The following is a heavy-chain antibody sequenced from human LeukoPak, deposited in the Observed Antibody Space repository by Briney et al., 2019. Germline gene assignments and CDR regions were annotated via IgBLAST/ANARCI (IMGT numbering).Heavy chain of an antibody. Sequence: PGGSLRLSCEASKFAFSSYAMSWVRQAPGKGLEWVAVIWYDGSNKYYADSVKGRFTISRDNSKNTLYLQMNSLRAEDTAVYYCARDLYDSSGYYYYDYWGQGTLVTVSS. CDR3: ARDLYDSSGYYYYDY. CDR1: KFAFSSYA. V-gene: IGHV3-33*08. CDR2: IWYDGSNK. D-gene: IGHD3-22*01. J-gene: IGHJ4*02.